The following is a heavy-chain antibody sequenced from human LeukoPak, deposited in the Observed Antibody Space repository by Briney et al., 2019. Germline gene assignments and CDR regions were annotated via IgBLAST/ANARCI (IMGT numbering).Heavy chain of an antibody. CDR2: IYYSGST. CDR1: GGSISSYY. J-gene: IGHJ6*03. CDR3: ARDVRYSSSWYVFLYMDV. D-gene: IGHD6-13*01. Sequence: SETLSLTCTVSGGSISSYYWSWIRQPPGKGLEWIGYIYYSGSTNYNPSLKSRVTISVDTSKNQFSLKLSSVTAADTAVYYCARDVRYSSSWYVFLYMDVWGKGTTVTVSS. V-gene: IGHV4-59*01.